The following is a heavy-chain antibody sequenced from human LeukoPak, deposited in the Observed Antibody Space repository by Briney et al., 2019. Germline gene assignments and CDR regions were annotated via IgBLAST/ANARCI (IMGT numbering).Heavy chain of an antibody. D-gene: IGHD1-26*01. Sequence: GRSLRLSCATSGFTFNNYAMHWIRQAPGKGLEWVADIWFTESDKYYADSVKGRFTISRDNSKNTLYLQMNSLRAEDTAVYYCARVGSGSYQGRGTFDYWGQGTLVTVSS. CDR3: ARVGSGSYQGRGTFDY. CDR1: GFTFNNYA. CDR2: IWFTESDK. V-gene: IGHV3-33*01. J-gene: IGHJ4*02.